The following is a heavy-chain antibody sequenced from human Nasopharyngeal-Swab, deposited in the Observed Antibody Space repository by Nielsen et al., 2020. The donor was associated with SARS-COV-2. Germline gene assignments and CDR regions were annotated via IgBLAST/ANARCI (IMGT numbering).Heavy chain of an antibody. CDR1: GYTFTGYY. Sequence: ASVKVSCKASGYTFTGYYMHWVRQAPGQGLEWMGRINPNSGGTNYAQKFQGRVTMTRDTSISTAYMELSRLRSDDTAVYYCARGMGGVVVVAAMEPDYWGQGTLVTVSS. D-gene: IGHD2-15*01. CDR2: INPNSGGT. CDR3: ARGMGGVVVVAAMEPDY. V-gene: IGHV1-2*06. J-gene: IGHJ4*02.